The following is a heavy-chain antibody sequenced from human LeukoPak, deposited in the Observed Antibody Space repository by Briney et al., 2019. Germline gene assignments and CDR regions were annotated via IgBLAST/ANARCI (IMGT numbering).Heavy chain of an antibody. D-gene: IGHD4-17*01. CDR2: IIPNFGTP. J-gene: IGHJ4*02. V-gene: IGHV1-69*13. CDR1: GGTFSTYS. CDR3: ARQHFLYGDYQFFDY. Sequence: GASVKVSCKASGGTFSTYSITWVRQAPGQGLEWMGGIIPNFGTPNYAQKFQGRVTITADGSTSTVYMELSSLRSEDTAVYYCARQHFLYGDYQFFDYWGQETLVTVSS.